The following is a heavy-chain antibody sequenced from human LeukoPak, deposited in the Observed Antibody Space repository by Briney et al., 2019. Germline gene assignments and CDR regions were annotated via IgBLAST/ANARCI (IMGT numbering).Heavy chain of an antibody. CDR2: ISDDGSNK. CDR3: AKVGFTGSYMYAFDM. D-gene: IGHD1-26*01. Sequence: GGSLRLSCVASGFTFSNYGMHWVRQAPGKGLEWVAVISDDGSNKYYPDSAKGRFTISRDNSKSTLNLQMDSLRIEDTAVYYCAKVGFTGSYMYAFDMWGQGPMVTVSS. CDR1: GFTFSNYG. J-gene: IGHJ3*02. V-gene: IGHV3-30*18.